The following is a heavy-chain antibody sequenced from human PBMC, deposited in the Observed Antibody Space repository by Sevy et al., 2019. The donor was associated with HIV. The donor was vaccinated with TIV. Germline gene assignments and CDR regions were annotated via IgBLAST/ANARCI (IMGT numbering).Heavy chain of an antibody. Sequence: GGSLRLSCAASAFTFSSYVMHWVRQAPGKGLEWVALIWYDGTIKYYADSVKGRFTISRDNSKSSLYLQMNSLRGEDTAVYYCALERLSSNVAEYFQNWGQGTLVTVSS. CDR2: IWYDGTIK. V-gene: IGHV3-30*02. CDR3: ALERLSSNVAEYFQN. J-gene: IGHJ1*01. D-gene: IGHD1-1*01. CDR1: AFTFSSYV.